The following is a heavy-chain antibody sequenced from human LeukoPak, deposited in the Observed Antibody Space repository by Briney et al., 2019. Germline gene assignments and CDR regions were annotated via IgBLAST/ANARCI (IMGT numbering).Heavy chain of an antibody. CDR2: IYYSGIT. Sequence: SSETLSLTCTVSGGSISSSDYYWGWVRQPPGKGLEWIGTIYYSGITYYNPSLKIRVTISVDTSNNQFSLKLSSVTAADTAMYFCARLLIYCSSTNCHFDFWGQGTLVTVSS. J-gene: IGHJ4*02. V-gene: IGHV4-39*01. CDR3: ARLLIYCSSTNCHFDF. CDR1: GGSISSSDYY. D-gene: IGHD2-2*01.